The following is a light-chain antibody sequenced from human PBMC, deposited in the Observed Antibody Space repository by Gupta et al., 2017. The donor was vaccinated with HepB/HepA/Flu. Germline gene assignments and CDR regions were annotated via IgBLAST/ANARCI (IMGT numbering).Light chain of an antibody. V-gene: IGKV1-5*03. CDR1: QNVDNW. J-gene: IGKJ2*01. Sequence: DIQMTQSPSTVSASVGGRVTITCRASQNVDNWLAWYQQKPGKAPKLLIYKASVLQTGVPFRFSGSGSGTEFTLTIRDLELDDFAIYYCQQYNGYSSFGQGTKLEIQ. CDR3: QQYNGYSS. CDR2: KAS.